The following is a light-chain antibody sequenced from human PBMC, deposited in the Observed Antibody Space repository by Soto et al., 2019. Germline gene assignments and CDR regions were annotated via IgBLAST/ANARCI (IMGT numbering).Light chain of an antibody. CDR3: KQYGGSHLFT. CDR1: QSINSGY. CDR2: GAS. V-gene: IGKV3-20*01. J-gene: IGKJ3*01. Sequence: EIVLTQSPGTLSLSPGERATLSCRASQSINSGYLAWYQQKPGQAPRLLIYGASSRATGIPDRFSGSGTGTDFTLTINRLEPEDSAVYYCKQYGGSHLFTFGPGTKVDIK.